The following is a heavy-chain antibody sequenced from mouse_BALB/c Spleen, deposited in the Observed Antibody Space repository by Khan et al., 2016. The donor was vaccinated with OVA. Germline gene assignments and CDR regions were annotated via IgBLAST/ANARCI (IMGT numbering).Heavy chain of an antibody. D-gene: IGHD1-1*01. CDR3: ARGNYYGYAMDD. J-gene: IGHJ4*01. Sequence: VQLKESGPGMVKPSQSLSLTCTVTGYSITSNYAWNWIRQFPGNKLEWMGYISYSGTTSYNPSLKSRISITRDTSKNQFLLKLNAVTTEDTATYYCARGNYYGYAMDDWGQGTSVTVSS. CDR1: GYSITSNYA. V-gene: IGHV3-2*02. CDR2: ISYSGTT.